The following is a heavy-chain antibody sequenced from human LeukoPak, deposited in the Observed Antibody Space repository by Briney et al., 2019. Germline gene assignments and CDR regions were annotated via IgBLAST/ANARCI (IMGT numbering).Heavy chain of an antibody. D-gene: IGHD4-11*01. J-gene: IGHJ6*02. CDR3: VQSGGMDV. Sequence: GGSLRLSCAASGFTFRTFSMYWVRQPPGRGLVWVSHINSDGINTTYADSAKGRFTISGDNAKSTVYLQKSNLRAEDTAVYYCVQSGGMDVWGHGTTVIVSS. CDR2: INSDGINT. V-gene: IGHV3-74*03. CDR1: GFTFRTFS.